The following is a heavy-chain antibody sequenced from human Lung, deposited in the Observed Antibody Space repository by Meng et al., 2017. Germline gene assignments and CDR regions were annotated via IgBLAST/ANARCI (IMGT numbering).Heavy chain of an antibody. CDR1: GGSFSDYY. D-gene: IGHD4-11*01. V-gene: IGHV4-34*01. Sequence: QVQPQQWGAGPLKPSETLSLTGVVSGGSFSDYYWSWIRQPPGKGLEWIGEINHSGSTNYNPSLESRATISVDTSQNNLSLKLSSVTAADSAVYYCARGPTTMAHDFDYWGQGTLVTSPQ. CDR2: INHSGST. CDR3: ARGPTTMAHDFDY. J-gene: IGHJ4*02.